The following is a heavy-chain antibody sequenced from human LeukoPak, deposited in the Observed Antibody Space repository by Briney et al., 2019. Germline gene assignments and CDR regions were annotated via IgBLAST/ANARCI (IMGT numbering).Heavy chain of an antibody. CDR3: AREGEVLLANWFDP. D-gene: IGHD2/OR15-2a*01. J-gene: IGHJ5*02. CDR1: GGSISSYY. V-gene: IGHV4-4*07. Sequence: PSETLSPTCTVSGGSISSYYWSWIRQPAGKGLEWIGGIYTSGSTNYNPSLKSRVTMSVDTSKNQFSLKLSSVTAADTAVYYCAREGEVLLANWFDPWGQGTLVTVSS. CDR2: IYTSGST.